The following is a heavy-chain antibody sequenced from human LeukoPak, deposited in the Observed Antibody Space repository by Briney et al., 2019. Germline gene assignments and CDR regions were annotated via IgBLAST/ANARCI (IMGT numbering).Heavy chain of an antibody. J-gene: IGHJ3*02. CDR1: GGSISSGSYY. D-gene: IGHD3-22*01. Sequence: SETLSLTCTVSGGSISSGSYYWSWIRQPAGKGLEWIGRIYTSGSTNYNPSLKSRVTISVDTSKNQFSLKLSSVTAADTAVYYCARERAERMDKNYYDRKGDAFDIWGQGTMVTVSS. V-gene: IGHV4-61*02. CDR2: IYTSGST. CDR3: ARERAERMDKNYYDRKGDAFDI.